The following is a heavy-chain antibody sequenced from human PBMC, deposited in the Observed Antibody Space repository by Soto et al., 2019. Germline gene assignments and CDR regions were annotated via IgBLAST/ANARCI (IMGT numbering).Heavy chain of an antibody. D-gene: IGHD2-15*01. CDR3: AREVVVPGAFDI. V-gene: IGHV4-30-2*01. CDR2: ISHSGST. Sequence: SETLSLTCAVSGGSTSSGGYSWSWLRQPPGKGLEWIGYISHSGSTYYNPSLKSRVTISVDTSKNQFSLKLSSVTAADTAVYYCAREVVVPGAFDIWGQGTMVTVSS. CDR1: GGSTSSGGYS. J-gene: IGHJ3*02.